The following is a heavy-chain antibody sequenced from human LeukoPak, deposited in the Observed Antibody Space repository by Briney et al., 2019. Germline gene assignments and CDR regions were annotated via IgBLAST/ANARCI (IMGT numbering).Heavy chain of an antibody. CDR3: TKEPTRSGGFFGS. V-gene: IGHV3-30*18. Sequence: GGSLRLSCVASGFIFSNYGMHWVRRAPGKGLEWVAVIGYDGNNIHYADSVKGRFSISRDNSKNTLSLQMNSLRAEDTAVYHCTKEPTRSGGFFGSWGQGTLVTVSS. CDR1: GFIFSNYG. CDR2: IGYDGNNI. D-gene: IGHD1-26*01. J-gene: IGHJ5*01.